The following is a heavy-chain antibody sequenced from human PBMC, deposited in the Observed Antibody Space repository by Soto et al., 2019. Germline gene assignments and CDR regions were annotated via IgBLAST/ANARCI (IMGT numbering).Heavy chain of an antibody. CDR2: VYYNGRT. D-gene: IGHD3-16*01. CDR1: GASISSGGYY. Sequence: QLQLQESGPGLVKPSETLSLTCSVSGASISSGGYYWGWIRQPPGKGLEWIGNVYYNGRTYYNPSFKSRVTLSVDTSKNQFSLILDSLTAADTALYYCARQSSTWGPQNYFDYWGQGTLVTVSS. V-gene: IGHV4-39*01. CDR3: ARQSSTWGPQNYFDY. J-gene: IGHJ4*02.